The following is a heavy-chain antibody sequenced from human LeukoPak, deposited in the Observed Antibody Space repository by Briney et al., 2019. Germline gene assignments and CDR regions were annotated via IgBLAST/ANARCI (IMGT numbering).Heavy chain of an antibody. CDR2: INPNSGGT. CDR1: GYTFTGYY. D-gene: IGHD1-20*01. Sequence: ASVTVSCKASGYTFTGYYMHWVRQAPGQGLEWMGWINPNSGGTNYAQKFQGRVTMTRDTSISTAYMELSRLRSDDTAVYYCASTNSITGTTLDYWGQGTLVTVSS. CDR3: ASTNSITGTTLDY. V-gene: IGHV1-2*02. J-gene: IGHJ4*02.